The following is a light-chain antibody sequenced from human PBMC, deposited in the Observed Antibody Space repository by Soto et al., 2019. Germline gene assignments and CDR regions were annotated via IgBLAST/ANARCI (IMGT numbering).Light chain of an antibody. Sequence: EIVLTQSPGTLSLSPGDRTTLSCRASQSVSTSLAWYHHKPGEAPRLLISDASIRAAGIPDRFSGSGSGTDFTLTISRLEPEDFAVYYCQQCGSSSTFGQGTRLEI. CDR3: QQCGSSST. CDR1: QSVSTS. V-gene: IGKV3-20*01. J-gene: IGKJ5*01. CDR2: DAS.